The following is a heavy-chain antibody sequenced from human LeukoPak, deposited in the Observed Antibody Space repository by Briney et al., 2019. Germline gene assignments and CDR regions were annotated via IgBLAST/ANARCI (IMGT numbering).Heavy chain of an antibody. CDR3: ARDPGGIAVAGTNFDY. CDR2: ISSSSYI. Sequence: PGGSLRLSCAASGFTFSSYSMNWVRQAPGKGLEWVSSISSSSYIYYADSVKGRFPISRDNAKNSLYLQMNSLRAEDTAVYYCARDPGGIAVAGTNFDYWGQGTLVTVSS. CDR1: GFTFSSYS. V-gene: IGHV3-21*01. D-gene: IGHD6-13*01. J-gene: IGHJ4*02.